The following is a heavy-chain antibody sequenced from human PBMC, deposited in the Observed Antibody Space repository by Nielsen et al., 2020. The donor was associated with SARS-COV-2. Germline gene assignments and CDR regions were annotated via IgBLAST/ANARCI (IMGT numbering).Heavy chain of an antibody. CDR3: SREPVAGPHTEYYFDY. CDR1: GFTFSSYW. Sequence: GGSLRLSCAASGFTFSSYWIHWVRQAPGKGLVWVSRINSDGSSTSYADSVKGRFTISRDNAKNTLYLQMNSLRAEDTAVYYCSREPVAGPHTEYYFDYWGQGTLVTVSS. J-gene: IGHJ4*02. CDR2: INSDGSST. D-gene: IGHD6-19*01. V-gene: IGHV3-74*01.